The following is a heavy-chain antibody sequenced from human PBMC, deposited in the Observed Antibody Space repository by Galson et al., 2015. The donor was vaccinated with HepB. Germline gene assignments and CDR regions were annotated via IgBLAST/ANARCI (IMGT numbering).Heavy chain of an antibody. V-gene: IGHV3-30-3*01. CDR3: ARVGAFSGWYMVEANDAFDI. CDR1: GFTFSSYA. CDR2: ISYDGSNK. J-gene: IGHJ3*02. D-gene: IGHD6-19*01. Sequence: SLRLSCAASGFTFSSYAMHWVRQAPGKGLEWVAVISYDGSNKYYADSVKGRFTISRDNSKNTLYLQMNSLRAEDTAVYYCARVGAFSGWYMVEANDAFDIWGQGTMVTVSS.